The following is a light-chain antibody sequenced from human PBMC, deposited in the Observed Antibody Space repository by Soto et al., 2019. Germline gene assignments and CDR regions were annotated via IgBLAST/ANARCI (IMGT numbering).Light chain of an antibody. CDR1: QSIISNY. J-gene: IGKJ4*01. Sequence: ELVFTQAPGTLSFSPGERATLSCRASQSIISNYLAWYQQKPGQAPRTLIFGATTRATGIPDRFSGSGSGTDFTLSINTLEPEDSAVYYCQQYGSSLTLGGGTKVDIK. CDR3: QQYGSSLT. V-gene: IGKV3-20*01. CDR2: GAT.